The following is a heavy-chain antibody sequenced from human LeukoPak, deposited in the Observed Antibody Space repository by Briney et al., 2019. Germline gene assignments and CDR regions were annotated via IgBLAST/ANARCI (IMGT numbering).Heavy chain of an antibody. Sequence: ASVKVSCKASGGTFSSYAISWARQAPGQGLEWMGGIIPIFGTANYAQKFQGRVTITADESTSTAYMELSSLRSEDTAVYYCARDLIGGAEPFPNWNEVRFDYWGQGTLVTVSS. D-gene: IGHD1-20*01. CDR1: GGTFSSYA. CDR3: ARDLIGGAEPFPNWNEVRFDY. CDR2: IIPIFGTA. V-gene: IGHV1-69*13. J-gene: IGHJ4*02.